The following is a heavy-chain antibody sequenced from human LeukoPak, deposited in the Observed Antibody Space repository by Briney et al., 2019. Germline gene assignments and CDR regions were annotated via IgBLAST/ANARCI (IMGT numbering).Heavy chain of an antibody. CDR1: GGTFSSYA. V-gene: IGHV1-2*02. CDR3: ARARATMYYYDRSATEGDDY. D-gene: IGHD3-22*01. Sequence: ASVKVSCKASGGTFSSYAISWVRQAPGQGREWMGGINPNSGGTNYAQKFQGRVTMTRDTSLSTAYMELSRLRSDDTAVYYCARARATMYYYDRSATEGDDYWGQGTLVTVSS. CDR2: INPNSGGT. J-gene: IGHJ4*02.